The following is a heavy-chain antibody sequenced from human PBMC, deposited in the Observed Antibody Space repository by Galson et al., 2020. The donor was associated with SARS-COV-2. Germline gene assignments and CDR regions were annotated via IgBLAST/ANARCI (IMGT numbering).Heavy chain of an antibody. CDR3: AREAPGLWLELSYFDY. CDR1: GASISRDY. V-gene: IGHV4-4*07. CDR2: MYSTGST. Sequence: SQTLSLTCSVSGASISRDYWSWIRQPAGTGLEWIGRMYSTGSTNYNASLKSRVTMSADTSKNQFSLKLSSVTAADTAIYYCAREAPGLWLELSYFDYWGQGMLVTVSS. J-gene: IGHJ4*02. D-gene: IGHD1-7*01.